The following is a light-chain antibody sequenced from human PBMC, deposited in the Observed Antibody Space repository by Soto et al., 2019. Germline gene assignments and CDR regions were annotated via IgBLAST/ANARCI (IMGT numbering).Light chain of an antibody. V-gene: IGKV3-11*01. CDR2: DAS. J-gene: IGKJ1*01. Sequence: EIVLTQSPATLSLSPGERANLSCRASQSVSSYLAWYQQKPGQAPRLLIYDASNRATDIPARFSGGGSGTDCALPSSSLEPEDFAVYYCQQRSNWHPWTFGQGTKVEIK. CDR1: QSVSSY. CDR3: QQRSNWHPWT.